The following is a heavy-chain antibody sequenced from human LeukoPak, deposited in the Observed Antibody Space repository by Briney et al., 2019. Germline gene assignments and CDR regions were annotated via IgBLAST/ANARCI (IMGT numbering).Heavy chain of an antibody. V-gene: IGHV3-23*01. CDR3: AKAEGYDILTGLDY. D-gene: IGHD3-9*01. CDR2: IGASGGSP. J-gene: IGHJ4*02. CDR1: ELTFGSYA. Sequence: GGSLNLPCPTPELTFGSYALTWFRKAPGKGREWFSGIGASGGSPYYADSVKGRFTISRDNSKNTLYLQMNSLRTEDTAVYYCAKAEGYDILTGLDYWGQGTLVTVSS.